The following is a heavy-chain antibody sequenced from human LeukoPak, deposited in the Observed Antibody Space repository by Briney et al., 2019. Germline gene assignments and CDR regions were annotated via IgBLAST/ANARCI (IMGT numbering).Heavy chain of an antibody. J-gene: IGHJ6*03. CDR2: INAGNGNT. D-gene: IGHD4-11*01. CDR1: GYTFTSYA. CDR3: ARDSTTPRGPYYYYYYYMDV. V-gene: IGHV1-3*01. Sequence: ASVKVSCKASGYTFTSYAMHWVRQAPGQRLEWMGWINAGNGNTKYSRKFQGRVTITRDTSASTAYMELSSLRSEDTAVYYCARDSTTPRGPYYYYYYYMDVWGKGTTVTVSS.